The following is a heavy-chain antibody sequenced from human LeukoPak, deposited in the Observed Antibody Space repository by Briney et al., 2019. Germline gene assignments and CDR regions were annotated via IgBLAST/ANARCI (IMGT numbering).Heavy chain of an antibody. D-gene: IGHD1-26*01. CDR3: ARREVGANFDY. V-gene: IGHV4-39*01. Sequence: PSETLSLTCTVSAGSINSSSYYWGWIRQPPGKGLEWIGSIYYSGSTYYNPSLKSRAAISLDTSKNQFSLTLSSVTPADTAVYYCARREVGANFDYWGQGTLVTVSS. CDR2: IYYSGST. CDR1: AGSINSSSYY. J-gene: IGHJ4*02.